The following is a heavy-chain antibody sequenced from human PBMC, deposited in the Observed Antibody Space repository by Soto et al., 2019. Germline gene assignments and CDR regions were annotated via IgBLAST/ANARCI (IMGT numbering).Heavy chain of an antibody. V-gene: IGHV3-30*18. Sequence: GGSLRLSCAASGFTFSSYGMHWVRQAPGKGLEWVAVISYDGSNKYYADSVKGRFTISRDNSKNTLYLQMNSLRAEDTAVYYCAKGLIVVGATYRGISATDAFDIWGQGTMVTVSS. J-gene: IGHJ3*02. D-gene: IGHD1-26*01. CDR3: AKGLIVVGATYRGISATDAFDI. CDR2: ISYDGSNK. CDR1: GFTFSSYG.